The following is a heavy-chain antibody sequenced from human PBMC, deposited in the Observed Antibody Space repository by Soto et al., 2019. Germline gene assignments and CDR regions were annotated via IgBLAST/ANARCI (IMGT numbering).Heavy chain of an antibody. V-gene: IGHV2-5*02. CDR2: IYWDDDK. J-gene: IGHJ5*02. Sequence: QITLKESGPTLVKPTQTLTLTCTFSGFSLTTRGVGVGWIRQPPGKALECLALIYWDDDKLSSPSLHSRLAIPTDTSKNHVVRPMTNVDPVDTATYYCAHIPNYYQYDWFDPWGQGTLVAVSS. CDR1: GFSLTTRGVG. D-gene: IGHD3-16*01. CDR3: AHIPNYYQYDWFDP.